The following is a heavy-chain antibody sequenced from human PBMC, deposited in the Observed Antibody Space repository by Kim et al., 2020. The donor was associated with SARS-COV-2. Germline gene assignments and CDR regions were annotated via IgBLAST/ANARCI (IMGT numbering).Heavy chain of an antibody. Sequence: SETLSLTCTVSGGSISSSSYYWGWIRQPPGKGLEWIGSIYYSGSTYYNPSLKSRVTISVDTSKNQFSLKLSSVTAADTAVYYCAREVGATTPYYYGMDVWRQGTTVTVSS. D-gene: IGHD1-26*01. CDR1: GGSISSSSYY. CDR2: IYYSGST. V-gene: IGHV4-39*02. J-gene: IGHJ6*02. CDR3: AREVGATTPYYYGMDV.